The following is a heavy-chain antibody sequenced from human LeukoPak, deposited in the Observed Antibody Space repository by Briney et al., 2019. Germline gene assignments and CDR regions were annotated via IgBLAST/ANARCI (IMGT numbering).Heavy chain of an antibody. CDR1: GFTFSNYS. J-gene: IGHJ6*04. CDR2: ISSSSSYI. V-gene: IGHV3-21*01. D-gene: IGHD3-10*02. CDR3: AELGITMIGGV. Sequence: GGSLRLSCAASGFTFSNYSMNWVRQAPGKGLEWVSCISSSSSYIYYADLVKGRFTISRDNAENSLYLQMNSLRAEDTAVYYCAELGITMIGGVWGKGTTVTISS.